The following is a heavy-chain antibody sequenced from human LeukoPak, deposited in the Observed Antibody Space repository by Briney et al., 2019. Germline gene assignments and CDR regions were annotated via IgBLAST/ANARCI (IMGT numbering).Heavy chain of an antibody. D-gene: IGHD6-13*01. CDR1: GGSISSSNW. V-gene: IGHV4-4*02. CDR3: ARHERDSSSWYSGEYFQH. J-gene: IGHJ1*01. Sequence: PSQTLSLTCTVSGGSISSSNWWSWVRQPPGKGLEWIGEIYHSGSTNYNPSLKSRVTISVDTSKNQFSLKLSSVTAADTAVYYCARHERDSSSWYSGEYFQHWGQGTLVTVSS. CDR2: IYHSGST.